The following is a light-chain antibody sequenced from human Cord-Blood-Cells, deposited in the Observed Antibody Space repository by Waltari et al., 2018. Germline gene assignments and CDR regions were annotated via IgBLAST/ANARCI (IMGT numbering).Light chain of an antibody. J-gene: IGLJ1*01. CDR3: SSYTSSSTLV. CDR1: SSDVGGYNY. V-gene: IGLV2-14*01. CDR2: DDS. Sequence: QSALTQPASVSGSPGQSITISCTGTSSDVGGYNYVSWYQQHPGKAPKLMIYDDSNRPAVGSNSCSGSKSGETASRTISGLQAEDEADYYGSSYTSSSTLVFGTGTKVTVL.